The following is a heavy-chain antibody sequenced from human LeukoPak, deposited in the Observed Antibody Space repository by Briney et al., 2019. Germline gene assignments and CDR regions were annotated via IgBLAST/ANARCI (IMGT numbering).Heavy chain of an antibody. CDR2: ISGSGSST. CDR3: ARRGVRGVCEGFDI. J-gene: IGHJ3*02. D-gene: IGHD3-10*01. Sequence: GGSLRLSCAASGFTFSSHEMNWVRQAPGKGLEWVXYISGSGSSTHYADPVKGRFTISRDNAKNSLYLQMNSLRAEDTAVYYCARRGVRGVCEGFDIWGQGTMVTVSS. CDR1: GFTFSSHE. V-gene: IGHV3-48*03.